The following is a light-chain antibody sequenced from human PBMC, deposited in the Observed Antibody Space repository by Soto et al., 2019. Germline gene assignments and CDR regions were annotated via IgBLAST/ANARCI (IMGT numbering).Light chain of an antibody. CDR3: QQYKSYSLT. V-gene: IGKV1-5*01. J-gene: IGKJ4*01. Sequence: DIQMTQSPSTLSASVGDRVTITCRASHSIRDCLAWYQQKPGKAPKLLIYDAYNLESGVPSRFSGSGSGTEFTLTISSLKPDDFATYYCQQYKSYSLTFGGGTRVEIK. CDR2: DAY. CDR1: HSIRDC.